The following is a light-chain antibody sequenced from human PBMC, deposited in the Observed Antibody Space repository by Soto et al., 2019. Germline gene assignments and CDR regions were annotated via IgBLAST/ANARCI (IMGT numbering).Light chain of an antibody. J-gene: IGKJ4*01. V-gene: IGKV1D-16*01. CDR3: QQYNNFPPT. Sequence: DVQMTHAPSSVSASVGDRVTITCRASQGIANWLAWYQQKPGEAPKSLIYATSTLQNGVPSRFSGSGSGTDFTLTIDSLQPEDFGTYHCQQYNNFPPTFGGGNKVEIX. CDR2: ATS. CDR1: QGIANW.